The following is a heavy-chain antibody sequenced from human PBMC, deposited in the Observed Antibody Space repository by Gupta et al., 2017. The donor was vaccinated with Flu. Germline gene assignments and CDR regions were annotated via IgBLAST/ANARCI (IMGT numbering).Heavy chain of an antibody. Sequence: TYYMHWVRQAPGQGPEWMGIINPSDESTSYAQKFQGRVTMTRGTSTSTFYMDLSSLRSEDTAVYYCARGICSGGSCYADYWGQGTLVTVSS. J-gene: IGHJ4*02. D-gene: IGHD2-15*01. V-gene: IGHV1-46*03. CDR3: ARGICSGGSCYADY. CDR2: INPSDEST. CDR1: TYY.